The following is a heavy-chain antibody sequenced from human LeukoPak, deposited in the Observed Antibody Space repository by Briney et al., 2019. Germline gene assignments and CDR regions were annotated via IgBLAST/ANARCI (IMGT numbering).Heavy chain of an antibody. CDR3: ANLGSSSISNYYYYMDV. D-gene: IGHD6-6*01. CDR2: ISWNSGSI. CDR1: GFTFDDYA. J-gene: IGHJ6*03. Sequence: GRSLRLSCAASGFTFDDYAMHWVRQAPGKGLEWVSGISWNSGSIGYADSVKGRFTISRDNAKNSLYLQMNSLRAEDMALYYCANLGSSSISNYYYYMDVWGKGTTVTVSS. V-gene: IGHV3-9*03.